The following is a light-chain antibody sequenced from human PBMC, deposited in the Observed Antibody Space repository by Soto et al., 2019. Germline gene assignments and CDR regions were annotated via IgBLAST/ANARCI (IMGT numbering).Light chain of an antibody. V-gene: IGKV3-11*01. CDR3: QQRSNWPPIT. Sequence: EVVLTQSPGTLSLSPGERATLSCRASQSVTNNHLAWYQQRPGLAPRLLIYDASNRATGIPARFSGSGSGTDFTLTISSLEPEDFAVYYCQQRSNWPPITFGQGTRLEIK. CDR1: QSVTNN. CDR2: DAS. J-gene: IGKJ5*01.